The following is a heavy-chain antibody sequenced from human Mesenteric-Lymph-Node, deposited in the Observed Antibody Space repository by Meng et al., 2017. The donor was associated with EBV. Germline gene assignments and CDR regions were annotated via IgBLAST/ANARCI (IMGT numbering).Heavy chain of an antibody. CDR3: ARGEKGPIDY. Sequence: QLQLQQWGAGLLKPSDTLSLTCAVYGGSFSGYYWSWIRQPPGKGLEWIGEINHSGSTNYNPSLKSRVTISVDTSKNQFSLKLSSVTAADTAVYYCARGEKGPIDYWGQGTLVTVSS. CDR2: INHSGST. V-gene: IGHV4-34*01. CDR1: GGSFSGYY. J-gene: IGHJ4*02.